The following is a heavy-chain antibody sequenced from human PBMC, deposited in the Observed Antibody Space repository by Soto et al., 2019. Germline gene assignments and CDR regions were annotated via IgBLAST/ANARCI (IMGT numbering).Heavy chain of an antibody. J-gene: IGHJ4*02. V-gene: IGHV3-30-3*01. CDR3: ARSLIVVPFDY. CDR2: ISYDGSNK. Sequence: GGSLRLSCAASGFTFSSYAMHWVRQAPGKGLEWVAVISYDGSNKYYADSVKGRFTISRDNSKNTLYLQMNSLRAEDTAVYYCARSLIVVPFDYWGQGTLVTVSS. D-gene: IGHD2-15*01. CDR1: GFTFSSYA.